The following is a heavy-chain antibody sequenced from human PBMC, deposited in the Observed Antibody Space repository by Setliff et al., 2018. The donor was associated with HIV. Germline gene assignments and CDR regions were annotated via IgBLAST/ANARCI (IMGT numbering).Heavy chain of an antibody. Sequence: GGSLRLSCAASGFTFSSYSMNWVRQAPGKGLEWVAFIRLDGSDKFYADSVKGRFTISRDNSKNTLFLQMNSLRSEDTAVYYCAKEDQRVTSVDYWGQGTPVTVSS. CDR2: IRLDGSDK. CDR1: GFTFSSYS. V-gene: IGHV3-30*02. D-gene: IGHD2-2*01. CDR3: AKEDQRVTSVDY. J-gene: IGHJ4*02.